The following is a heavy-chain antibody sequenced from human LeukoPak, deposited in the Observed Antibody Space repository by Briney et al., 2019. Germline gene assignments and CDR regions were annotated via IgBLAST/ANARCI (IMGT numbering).Heavy chain of an antibody. V-gene: IGHV1-8*01. CDR3: ARTVETVLGIFGVVMDV. CDR1: GYTFTSYD. Sequence: ASVKVSCKASGYTFTSYDINWVRQATGQGPEWMGWMNPNSGNTGYAQTCQGRVTMTRNTSISTAYIELSSLRSEDTAVYYCARTVETVLGIFGVVMDVWGKGTTVSLSS. D-gene: IGHD3-3*01. CDR2: MNPNSGNT. J-gene: IGHJ6*01.